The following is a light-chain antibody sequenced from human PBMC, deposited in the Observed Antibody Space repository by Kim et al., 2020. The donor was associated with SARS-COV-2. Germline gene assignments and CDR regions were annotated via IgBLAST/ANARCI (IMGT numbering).Light chain of an antibody. CDR3: AAWDDDLSGVV. CDR2: SEN. CDR1: FSNIGSNT. Sequence: GRRVSMSCSGIFSNIGSNTVNWYQQLPGTAPKLLIDSENQRPSGVPDRFSGSKSGTSSSLAISGLQSEDEADYYCAAWDDDLSGVVFGGGTQLTVL. J-gene: IGLJ2*01. V-gene: IGLV1-44*01.